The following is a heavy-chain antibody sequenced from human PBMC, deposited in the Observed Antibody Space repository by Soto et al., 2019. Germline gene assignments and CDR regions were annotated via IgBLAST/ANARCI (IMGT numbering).Heavy chain of an antibody. V-gene: IGHV1-69*01. CDR3: ASSAAAGTRPGGFDP. J-gene: IGHJ5*02. CDR1: GGTFSSYA. CDR2: IIPIFGTA. D-gene: IGHD6-13*01. Sequence: QVQLVQSGAEVKKPGSSVKVSCKASGGTFSSYAISWVRQAPGQGLEWMGGIIPIFGTANYAQKFQGRVTNTADESTSTAYMELSSLSSEDTAVYYCASSAAAGTRPGGFDPWGQGTPVTVSS.